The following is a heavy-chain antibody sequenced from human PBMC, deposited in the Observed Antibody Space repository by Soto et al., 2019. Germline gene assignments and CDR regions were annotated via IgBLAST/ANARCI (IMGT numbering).Heavy chain of an antibody. J-gene: IGHJ4*02. Sequence: GSLRLSCAASGFTFSSYGMHWVRQAPGKGLEWVAVIWYDGSNKYYADSVKGRFTISRDNSKNTLYLQMNSLRAEDTAVYYCARMPDGYNYYLDYWGQGTLVTVSS. CDR3: ARMPDGYNYYLDY. CDR2: IWYDGSNK. CDR1: GFTFSSYG. D-gene: IGHD5-12*01. V-gene: IGHV3-33*01.